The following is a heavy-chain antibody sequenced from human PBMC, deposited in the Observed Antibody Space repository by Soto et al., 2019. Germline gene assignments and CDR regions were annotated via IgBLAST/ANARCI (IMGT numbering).Heavy chain of an antibody. D-gene: IGHD1-26*01. J-gene: IGHJ3*02. V-gene: IGHV1-69*06. CDR2: IIPIFNST. CDR1: GSRFSNYV. CDR3: ARGPIIVGLSGDAFDI. Sequence: EASVKVSCKVSGSRFSNYVISWVRQAPGHGLEWLGRIIPIFNSTKYAQSFQGRVTITADKSTSTASLELSSLRSEDTAVYYCARGPIIVGLSGDAFDIWGQGTMVTVSS.